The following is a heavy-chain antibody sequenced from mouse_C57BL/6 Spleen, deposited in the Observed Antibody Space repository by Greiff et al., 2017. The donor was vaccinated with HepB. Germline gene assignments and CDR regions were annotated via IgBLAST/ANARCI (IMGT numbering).Heavy chain of an antibody. Sequence: EVKVVESGEGLVKPGGSLKLSCAASGFTFSSYAMSWVRQTPEKRLEWVAYISSGGDYIYYADTVKGRFTISRDNARNTLYLQMSSLKSEDTAMYYCTREGGQLRLRAMDYWGQGTSVTVSS. J-gene: IGHJ4*01. CDR1: GFTFSSYA. CDR3: TREGGQLRLRAMDY. V-gene: IGHV5-9-1*02. D-gene: IGHD3-2*02. CDR2: ISSGGDYI.